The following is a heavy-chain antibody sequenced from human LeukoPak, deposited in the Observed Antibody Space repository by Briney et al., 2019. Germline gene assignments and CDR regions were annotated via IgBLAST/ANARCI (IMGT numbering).Heavy chain of an antibody. J-gene: IGHJ4*02. CDR3: ARYDDTAMVRGIDY. V-gene: IGHV1-2*06. CDR1: GYTFTSYY. CDR2: INPNSGGT. Sequence: ASVKVSCKASGYTFTSYYMHWVRQAPGQGLEWMGRINPNSGGTNYAQKFQGRVTMTRDTSISTAYMELSRLRSDDTAVYYCARYDDTAMVRGIDYWGQGTLVTVSS. D-gene: IGHD5-18*01.